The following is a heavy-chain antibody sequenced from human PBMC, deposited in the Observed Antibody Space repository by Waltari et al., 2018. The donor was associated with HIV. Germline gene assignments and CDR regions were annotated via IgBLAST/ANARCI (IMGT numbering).Heavy chain of an antibody. CDR2: ISSDGRST. CDR1: GVTFSRYW. V-gene: IGHV3-74*01. CDR3: VRDLLNIGVAGTV. D-gene: IGHD6-19*01. Sequence: EVQLVESGGGLVQPGGSLRLSCAASGVTFSRYWMDWVRQVPGKGLVWVSRISSDGRSTTYADSVKGRFTISRDNAKSTLYLEMNSLGAEDTAVYYCVRDLLNIGVAGTVWGQGTMVTVSS. J-gene: IGHJ3*01.